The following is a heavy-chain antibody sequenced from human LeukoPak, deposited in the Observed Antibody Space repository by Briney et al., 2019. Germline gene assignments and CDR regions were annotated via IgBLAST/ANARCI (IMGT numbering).Heavy chain of an antibody. D-gene: IGHD6-19*01. CDR2: ISGYNGNP. J-gene: IGHJ4*02. CDR3: ARDPSLAVAGIRLFDY. CDR1: GYTFTNYG. Sequence: GASVKVSCKTSGYTFTNYGISWVRQAPGQGLEWMGWISGYNGNPKYAQKVQGRATMTTDTSTNTVYMEVNSLRSDDTAIYYCARDPSLAVAGIRLFDYWGQGTLVIVSS. V-gene: IGHV1-18*01.